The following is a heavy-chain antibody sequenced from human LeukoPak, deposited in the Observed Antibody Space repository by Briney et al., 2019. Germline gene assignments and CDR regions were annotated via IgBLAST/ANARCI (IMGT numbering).Heavy chain of an antibody. CDR3: ARHARLGELSSAFDY. Sequence: SETLSLTCTVSGGSISSYYWSWIRQPPGKGLEWIGYIYYSGSTNYNPSLKSRVTISVDTSKNQFSLKLSSVTAVDTAVYYCARHARLGELSSAFDYWGQGTLVTVSS. CDR1: GGSISSYY. V-gene: IGHV4-59*08. J-gene: IGHJ4*02. D-gene: IGHD3-16*02. CDR2: IYYSGST.